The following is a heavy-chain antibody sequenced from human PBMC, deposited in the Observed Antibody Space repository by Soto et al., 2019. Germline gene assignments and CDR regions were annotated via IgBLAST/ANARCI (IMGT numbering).Heavy chain of an antibody. D-gene: IGHD3-22*01. CDR3: ARIMNYYDSSGYYYDYFDY. V-gene: IGHV3-30-3*01. Sequence: LRLSCAASGFTFSSYAMHWVRQAPGKGLEWVAVISYDGSNKYYADSVKGRFTISRDNSKNTLYLQMNSLRAEDTAVYYCARIMNYYDSSGYYYDYFDYWGQGTLVTVPS. CDR1: GFTFSSYA. CDR2: ISYDGSNK. J-gene: IGHJ4*02.